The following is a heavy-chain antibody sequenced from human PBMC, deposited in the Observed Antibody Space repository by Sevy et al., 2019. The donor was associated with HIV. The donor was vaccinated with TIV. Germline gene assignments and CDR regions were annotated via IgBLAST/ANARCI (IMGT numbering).Heavy chain of an antibody. CDR1: GGSVSSGSYY. CDR3: ARHRSTYGDYANGSFDY. Sequence: SETLSLTCTVSGGSVSSGSYYWSWIRQPPGKGLQWIGYIFYSGSTNYNSSLKSRVTISVDTSKNQFSLKLRSVTTADTAVYYYARHRSTYGDYANGSFDYWGQGTLVTVSS. J-gene: IGHJ4*02. CDR2: IFYSGST. D-gene: IGHD4-17*01. V-gene: IGHV4-61*01.